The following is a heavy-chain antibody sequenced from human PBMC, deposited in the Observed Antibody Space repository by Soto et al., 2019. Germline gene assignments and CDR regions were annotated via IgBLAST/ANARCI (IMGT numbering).Heavy chain of an antibody. Sequence: SETLSLTCAVSGVSTGSGNWWTWVRQSPQRGLEYIGEIFHDGTANYYPSFERRVAISVDTSKNQFSLKLTSVTAADTAIYFCARLVYDTRLNYMYFDFWGQGTLVTVSS. V-gene: IGHV4-4*02. CDR1: GVSTGSGNW. J-gene: IGHJ4*02. CDR3: ARLVYDTRLNYMYFDF. D-gene: IGHD3-10*01. CDR2: IFHDGTA.